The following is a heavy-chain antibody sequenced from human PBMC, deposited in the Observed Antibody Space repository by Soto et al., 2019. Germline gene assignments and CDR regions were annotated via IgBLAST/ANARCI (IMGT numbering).Heavy chain of an antibody. V-gene: IGHV3-48*02. Sequence: GGSLRLSCAASGFTFSNYNMNWVRQAPGKGLEWVSHIGGARSTAIYYADSVKGRFTISRDNAENSLFLQLNSLRDEDTAVYYCARDFGYDDVWGQGTTVTVFS. CDR2: IGGARSTAI. CDR1: GFTFSNYN. CDR3: ARDFGYDDV. J-gene: IGHJ6*02. D-gene: IGHD3-22*01.